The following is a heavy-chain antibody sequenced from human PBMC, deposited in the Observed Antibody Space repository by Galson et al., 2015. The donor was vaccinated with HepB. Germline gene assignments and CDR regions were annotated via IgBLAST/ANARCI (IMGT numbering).Heavy chain of an antibody. D-gene: IGHD2-2*01. V-gene: IGHV3-64D*06. CDR1: RYLFSHYS. J-gene: IGHJ6*02. CDR2: IISYGGRT. Sequence: LRLSCTASRYLFSHYSMHCVRHATGKGVEYVSTIISYGGRTYYADSVKGRFTISRDNSKNTLYLQMSSLRAEDTAVYYCVMGPRHCSGTSCYSFSGMDVWGQGTTVTVSS. CDR3: VMGPRHCSGTSCYSFSGMDV.